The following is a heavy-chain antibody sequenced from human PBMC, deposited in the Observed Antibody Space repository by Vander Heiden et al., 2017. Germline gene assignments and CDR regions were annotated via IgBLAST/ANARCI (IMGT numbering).Heavy chain of an antibody. CDR2: ISGSGGTT. V-gene: IGHV3-23*01. CDR1: GFTFRTYA. J-gene: IGHJ4*02. Sequence: EVQLLESGGGLVQPGGSLRLSCAASGFTFRTYAMTWVRQAPGKGLQWVSSISGSGGTTYYADSVKGRFTISRDNSKNTLYVQMNSLRAEDTAMYYCAKEWAGDPLWWGQGTLVTVSS. D-gene: IGHD7-27*01. CDR3: AKEWAGDPLW.